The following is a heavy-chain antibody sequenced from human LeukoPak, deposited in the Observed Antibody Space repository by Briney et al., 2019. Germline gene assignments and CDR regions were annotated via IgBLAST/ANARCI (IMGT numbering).Heavy chain of an antibody. CDR2: ISSSGSYI. CDR1: GFIFNRYT. D-gene: IGHD6-13*01. Sequence: GGSLRLSCAASGFIFNRYTMTWVRQAPGKGLEWVSSISSSGSYIYYADSVKGRFTISRDNAKNSLYLQMHSLRAEDTAIYYCARESLIAAAVDYWGQGTLVTVSS. J-gene: IGHJ4*02. V-gene: IGHV3-21*01. CDR3: ARESLIAAAVDY.